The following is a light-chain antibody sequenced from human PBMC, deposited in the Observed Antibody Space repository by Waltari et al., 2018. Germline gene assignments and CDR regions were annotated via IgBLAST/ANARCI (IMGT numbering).Light chain of an antibody. CDR1: QRVSSNS. J-gene: IGKJ1*01. CDR2: GAS. V-gene: IGKV3-20*01. Sequence: EIVLTQSPGTLSLSPGERVTLSCRASQRVSSNSLAWYQQNPGQAPRLLIYGASSRATGIPDRFSGSGSGTDFTLTISRLEPEDCAVYYCQQYGTSPKTFGQGTKVEIK. CDR3: QQYGTSPKT.